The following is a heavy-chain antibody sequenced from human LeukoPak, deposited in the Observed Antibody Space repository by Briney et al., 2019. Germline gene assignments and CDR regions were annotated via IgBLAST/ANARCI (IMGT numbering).Heavy chain of an antibody. CDR2: INPNSGGT. CDR1: GYTFTGYY. D-gene: IGHD3-22*01. V-gene: IGHV1-2*02. CDR3: ARGPPNYYDSSGYYEY. J-gene: IGHJ4*02. Sequence: ASVKVSCKASGYTFTGYYMHWVRQAPGQGLEWMGWINPNSGGTNFAQNFQGRVTLTRDTSISTAYMELSRLRSDDTAVYYCARGPPNYYDSSGYYEYWGQGTLVTVSS.